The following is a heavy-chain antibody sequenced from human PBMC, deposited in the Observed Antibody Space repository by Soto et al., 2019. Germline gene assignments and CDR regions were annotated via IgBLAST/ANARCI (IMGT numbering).Heavy chain of an antibody. CDR1: GFTCRSYD. Sequence: PGGSLTLSCAASGFTCRSYDMSWVRQAPGKGLEWVSTILVGGSTHYPDSVKGRFTISRDNSKNTVSLQMNSLTAGDTAVYYCVKATATGGEAFDICGQWTMVPVSS. J-gene: IGHJ3*02. V-gene: IGHV3-23*01. CDR2: ILVGGST. D-gene: IGHD2-8*02. CDR3: VKATATGGEAFDI.